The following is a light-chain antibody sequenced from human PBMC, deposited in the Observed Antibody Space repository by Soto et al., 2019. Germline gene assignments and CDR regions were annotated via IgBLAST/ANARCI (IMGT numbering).Light chain of an antibody. CDR2: WES. J-gene: IGKJ5*01. CDR3: QQYYSTPIT. CDR1: QSFLYSSNNKNY. V-gene: IGKV4-1*01. Sequence: DIVMTQSPDSLAVSLGERATINCKSSQSFLYSSNNKNYLAWYQQKTGQPPKMXIYWESTRESGVPDRFSGSGSGTDFNLTISRLQAEDVAVYYCQQYYSTPITCGQGTRLEIK.